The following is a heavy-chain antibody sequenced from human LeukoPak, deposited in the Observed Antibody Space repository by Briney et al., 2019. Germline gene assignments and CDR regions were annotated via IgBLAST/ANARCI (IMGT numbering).Heavy chain of an antibody. CDR2: IDSDGSTT. J-gene: IGHJ4*02. V-gene: IGHV3-74*01. Sequence: PGGSLTLSCAASGFTFRNHWMHWVRQVPGKGLAWVARIDSDGSTTNYADSVKGRFTIARDNAKNTLNLLMTSLRPDDTAIYYCASGYYYGDSFDYWGQGALVTVSS. D-gene: IGHD3-10*01. CDR1: GFTFRNHW. CDR3: ASGYYYGDSFDY.